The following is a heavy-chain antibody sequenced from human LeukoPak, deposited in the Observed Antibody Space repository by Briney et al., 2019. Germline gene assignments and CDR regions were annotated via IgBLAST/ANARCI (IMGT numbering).Heavy chain of an antibody. CDR1: GGSISSSSYY. CDR2: IYYSGST. V-gene: IGHV4-39*07. CDR3: ARGLTNYYGSGTYYLSGGMDV. D-gene: IGHD3-10*01. J-gene: IGHJ6*02. Sequence: SETLSLTCTVSGGSISSSSYYWGWIRQPPGKGLEWIGSIYYSGSTYYNPSLKSRVTISVDTSKNQFSLKLSSVTAADTAFYYCARGLTNYYGSGTYYLSGGMDVWGQGTTVTVSS.